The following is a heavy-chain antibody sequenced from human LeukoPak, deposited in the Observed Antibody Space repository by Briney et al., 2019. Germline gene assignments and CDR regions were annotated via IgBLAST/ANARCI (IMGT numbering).Heavy chain of an antibody. D-gene: IGHD5-18*01. CDR3: ASPRTSYRYTFDY. CDR1: VASISNYY. Sequence: PSETLSLTCAVSVASISNYYWRWIRQAPGKGLEWIGYISTSGSTNYNPSLKSRVSISLDTSNNRFSLNLNFVTTADTAVYFCASPRTSYRYTFDYWGPGALVTVSS. V-gene: IGHV4-4*09. CDR2: ISTSGST. J-gene: IGHJ4*02.